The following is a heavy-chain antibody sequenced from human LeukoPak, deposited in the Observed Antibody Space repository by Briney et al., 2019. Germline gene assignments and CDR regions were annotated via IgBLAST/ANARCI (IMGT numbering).Heavy chain of an antibody. V-gene: IGHV3-21*01. CDR1: GFIFRSYT. CDR3: ATDVIAAAGTADF. CDR2: ISSAGTYV. Sequence: PGGSLRLSCVASGFIFRSYTMNWVRQAPGKGLEWVSSISSAGTYVYYADSLKGRITISGDNAKNSLYLQMNSLRVEDTAVYYCATDVIAAAGTADFWGQGTLVTVSS. J-gene: IGHJ4*02. D-gene: IGHD6-13*01.